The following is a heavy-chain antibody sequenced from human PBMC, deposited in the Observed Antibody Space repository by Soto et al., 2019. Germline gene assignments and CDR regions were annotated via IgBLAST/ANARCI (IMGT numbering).Heavy chain of an antibody. J-gene: IGHJ4*02. CDR3: ARSLMNGSPNPGGGYYFDS. Sequence: SETLSLTCTVSGGSISSYYWSWIRQPPGKGLEWIGYIYYSGSTNYTPSLKSRVTISVDTSKNQFSLKLTSVTAADTAVYYCARSLMNGSPNPGGGYYFDSWGQGTQVTVSS. D-gene: IGHD1-26*01. CDR2: IYYSGST. V-gene: IGHV4-59*08. CDR1: GGSISSYY.